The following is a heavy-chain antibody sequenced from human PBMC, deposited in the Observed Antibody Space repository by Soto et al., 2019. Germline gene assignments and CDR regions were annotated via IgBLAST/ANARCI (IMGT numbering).Heavy chain of an antibody. Sequence: EVQLVESGGGLVQPGRSLRLSCAASGFTFDDYAMHWVRQAPGKGLEWVSGISWNSGSIGYADSVKGRFTISRDNAKNSLYLQMNSLRAEDTALYYCAKDLVSAVAGPYFDYWGQGTLVTVSS. D-gene: IGHD6-19*01. CDR1: GFTFDDYA. CDR2: ISWNSGSI. J-gene: IGHJ4*02. V-gene: IGHV3-9*01. CDR3: AKDLVSAVAGPYFDY.